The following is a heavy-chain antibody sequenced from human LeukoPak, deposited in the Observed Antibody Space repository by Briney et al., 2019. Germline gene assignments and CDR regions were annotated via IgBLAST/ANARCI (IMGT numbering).Heavy chain of an antibody. Sequence: ASVTVSYKTSGYTFTSYGISWVRQAPGQGLEWMGWISAYNGKTNYAQKLQGRVTMTTDTSTSTAYMELRSLRSDDTVVLYCSRDDSIVVVPAAPLRASYYYYGMDVWGQGTTVTVSS. CDR3: SRDDSIVVVPAAPLRASYYYYGMDV. V-gene: IGHV1-18*01. D-gene: IGHD2-2*01. CDR2: ISAYNGKT. CDR1: GYTFTSYG. J-gene: IGHJ6*02.